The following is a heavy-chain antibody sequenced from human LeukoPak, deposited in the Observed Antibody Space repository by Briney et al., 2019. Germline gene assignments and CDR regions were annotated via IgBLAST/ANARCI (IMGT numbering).Heavy chain of an antibody. CDR2: IYSGGST. Sequence: GGSLRPSCAASGFTVSSNYMSWVRQAPGKGLEWVSVIYSGGSTYYADSVKGRFAMSRDTSKNTLYLQMNSLRAEDTAIYYCASKVECDYWGQGTLVTVSS. CDR3: ASKVECDY. CDR1: GFTVSSNY. J-gene: IGHJ4*02. V-gene: IGHV3-66*01. D-gene: IGHD3-3*01.